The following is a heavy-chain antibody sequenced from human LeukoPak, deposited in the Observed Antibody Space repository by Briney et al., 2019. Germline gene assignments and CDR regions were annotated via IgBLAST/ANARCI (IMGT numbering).Heavy chain of an antibody. J-gene: IGHJ4*02. CDR2: ISSGRSVM. V-gene: IGHV3-48*02. D-gene: IGHD5/OR15-5a*01. CDR3: VGGVYGYNAFDY. Sequence: PGGTLRLSCAASGFTFSVYGLSWVRQAPGKGLEWVSHISSGRSVMNYADSVKGRFTISRDNGKNSVYLQMNSLRDEDTAVYYCVGGVYGYNAFDYWGQGTLVSVSS. CDR1: GFTFSVYG.